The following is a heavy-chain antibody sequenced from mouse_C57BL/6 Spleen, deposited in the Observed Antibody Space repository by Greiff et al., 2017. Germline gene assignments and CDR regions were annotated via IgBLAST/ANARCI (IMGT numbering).Heavy chain of an antibody. CDR1: GFNIKDYY. CDR2: IDPEDGDT. Sequence: EVQLQQSGAELVRPGASVKLSCTASGFNIKDYYMHWVKQRPEQGLEWIGRIDPEDGDTEYAPKFQGKATMTADTSSNTAYLQLSSLTSEDTAVYYCTGIYYGNLAWFAYWGQGTLVTVSA. J-gene: IGHJ3*01. D-gene: IGHD2-1*01. CDR3: TGIYYGNLAWFAY. V-gene: IGHV14-1*01.